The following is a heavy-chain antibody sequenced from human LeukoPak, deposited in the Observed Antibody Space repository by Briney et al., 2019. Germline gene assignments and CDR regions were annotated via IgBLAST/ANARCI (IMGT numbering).Heavy chain of an antibody. CDR3: ARTRASGYSYNWFDP. J-gene: IGHJ5*02. Sequence: ASVKVSCKASGYTFTGYYMHWVRQAPGQGLEWMGWINPSSGGTNYAQKFQGRVTMTRDTSISTAYMELSRLRSDDTAVYYCARTRASGYSYNWFDPWGQGTLVTVSS. CDR1: GYTFTGYY. CDR2: INPSSGGT. D-gene: IGHD3-3*01. V-gene: IGHV1-2*02.